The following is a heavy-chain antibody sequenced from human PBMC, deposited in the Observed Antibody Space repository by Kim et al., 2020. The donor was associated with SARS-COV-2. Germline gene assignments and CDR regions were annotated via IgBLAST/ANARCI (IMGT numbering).Heavy chain of an antibody. D-gene: IGHD6-19*01. Sequence: KGRFTISRDNAKNSLYLQMNSLRAEDTAVYYCARLQSSGWFVDTDGWFDPWGQGTLVTVSS. J-gene: IGHJ5*02. V-gene: IGHV3-11*06. CDR3: ARLQSSGWFVDTDGWFDP.